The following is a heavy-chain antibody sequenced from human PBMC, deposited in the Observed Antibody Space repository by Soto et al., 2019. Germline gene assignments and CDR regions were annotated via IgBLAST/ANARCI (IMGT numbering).Heavy chain of an antibody. CDR2: INHSGST. CDR1: GGSFSGYY. CDR3: ARVPEYQLLTHWFDP. Sequence: LSLTCAVYGGSFSGYYWSWIRQPPGKGLEWIGEINHSGSTNYNPSLKSRVTISVDTSKNQFSLKLSSVTAADTAVYYCARVPEYQLLTHWFDPWGHGTLVTVSS. D-gene: IGHD2-2*01. V-gene: IGHV4-34*01. J-gene: IGHJ5*02.